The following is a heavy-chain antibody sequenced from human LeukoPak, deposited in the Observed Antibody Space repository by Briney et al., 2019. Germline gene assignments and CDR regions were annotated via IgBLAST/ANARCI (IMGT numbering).Heavy chain of an antibody. D-gene: IGHD1-26*01. CDR1: GGTFIIYA. Sequence: SVKVSCKASGGTFIIYAISWVRQAPGQGLEWMGDLIPIFGTANYAQKFQGGVTITADEPTSTAYMELSSLRSEDTAVYYCASRSGSYYYYYWGQGTLVSVSS. J-gene: IGHJ4*02. CDR2: LIPIFGTA. V-gene: IGHV1-69*13. CDR3: ASRSGSYYYYY.